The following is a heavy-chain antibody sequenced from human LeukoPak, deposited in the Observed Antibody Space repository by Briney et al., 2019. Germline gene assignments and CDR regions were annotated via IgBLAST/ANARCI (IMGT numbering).Heavy chain of an antibody. CDR2: IYHSGST. CDR1: GGSISSYY. V-gene: IGHV4-59*12. J-gene: IGHJ4*02. CDR3: ARWIDLHFDY. D-gene: IGHD5-12*01. Sequence: PSETLSLTCIVSGGSISSYYWSWIRQPPGMGLEWIGEIYHSGSTNYNPSLKSRVTISVDKSKNQFSLKLSSVTAADTAVYYCARWIDLHFDYWGQGILVTVSS.